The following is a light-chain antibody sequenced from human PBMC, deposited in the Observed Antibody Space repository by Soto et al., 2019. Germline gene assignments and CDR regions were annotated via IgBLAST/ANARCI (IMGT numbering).Light chain of an antibody. V-gene: IGKV3-15*01. J-gene: IGKJ1*01. CDR3: QQYTNRRPWT. CDR2: AAS. Sequence: EIVMTQSTATLSVSPGERATLSCRASQSVTTNLAWYQQKPGQAPRLLIYAASTRATGLTARFSGSGSGTEFTLTSSSLQCDDFAVYDCQQYTNRRPWTLGQGTRVDFK. CDR1: QSVTTN.